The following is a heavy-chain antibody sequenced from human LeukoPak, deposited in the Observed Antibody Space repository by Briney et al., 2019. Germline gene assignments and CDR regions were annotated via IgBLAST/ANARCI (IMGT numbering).Heavy chain of an antibody. CDR3: ARWSGGWSASAFDI. J-gene: IGHJ3*02. CDR2: IYTSGST. V-gene: IGHV4-4*07. D-gene: IGHD3-3*01. Sequence: SETLSLTRTVSGGSISSYYWSWIRQPAGKGLEWIGRIYTSGSTNYNPSLKSRVTMSVDTSKNQFSLKLSSVTAADTAVYYCARWSGGWSASAFDIWGQGTMVTVSS. CDR1: GGSISSYY.